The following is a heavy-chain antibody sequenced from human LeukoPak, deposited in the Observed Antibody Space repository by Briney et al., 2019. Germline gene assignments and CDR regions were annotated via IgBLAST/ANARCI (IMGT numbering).Heavy chain of an antibody. CDR1: GFTFSSYA. D-gene: IGHD4-17*01. V-gene: IGHV3-23*01. Sequence: GGSLRLSCAASGFTFSSYAMSWVRQAPGKGLEWVSAISGSGGSTYYADSVKGRFTISRDNSKNTLYLQMNSLRAEDTAVYYCARDPPYGDYYYGMDVWGQGTTVTVSS. J-gene: IGHJ6*02. CDR2: ISGSGGST. CDR3: ARDPPYGDYYYGMDV.